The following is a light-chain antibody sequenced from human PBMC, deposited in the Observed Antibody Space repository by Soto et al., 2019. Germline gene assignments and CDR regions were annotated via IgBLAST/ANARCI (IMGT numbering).Light chain of an antibody. CDR3: QQYGNSPMYT. CDR2: GAS. Sequence: EIVLTQSPGTLSLSPGERATLSCRASQSIASTYLAWYQQKPGQAPRLLIYGASSRATGIPERFSGSGSGTDFTLTISRLEPEDFAVYYCQQYGNSPMYTLGQGTKLEIK. V-gene: IGKV3-20*01. CDR1: QSIASTY. J-gene: IGKJ2*01.